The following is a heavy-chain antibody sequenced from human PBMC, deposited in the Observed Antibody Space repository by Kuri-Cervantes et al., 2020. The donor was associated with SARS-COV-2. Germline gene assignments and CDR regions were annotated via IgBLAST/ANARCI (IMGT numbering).Heavy chain of an antibody. CDR1: GFTFSSYA. V-gene: IGHV3-23*01. Sequence: LSLTCAASGFTFSSYAMSWVRQAPGKGLQWVSAISGSGGSTYYADSVKGRFTISRDNSKNTQYLQMNSLRAEDTAVYYCAKGVAAADSYYFDYWGQGTLVTVSS. CDR2: ISGSGGST. J-gene: IGHJ4*02. D-gene: IGHD6-13*01. CDR3: AKGVAAADSYYFDY.